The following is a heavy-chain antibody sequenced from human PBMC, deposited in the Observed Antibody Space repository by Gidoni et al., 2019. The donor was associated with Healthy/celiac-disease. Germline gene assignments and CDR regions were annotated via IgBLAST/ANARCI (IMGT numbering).Heavy chain of an antibody. V-gene: IGHV3-33*01. J-gene: IGHJ4*02. D-gene: IGHD3-22*01. Sequence: QVQLVESGGGVVQPGRALRLSWSAAGFTFSSYGMHWVRQAPGKGLEWVAVIWYDGSNKYYADSVKGRFTISRDNSKNTLYLQMNSLRAEDTAVYYCARDMIVADSFDYWGQGTLVTVSS. CDR2: IWYDGSNK. CDR3: ARDMIVADSFDY. CDR1: GFTFSSYG.